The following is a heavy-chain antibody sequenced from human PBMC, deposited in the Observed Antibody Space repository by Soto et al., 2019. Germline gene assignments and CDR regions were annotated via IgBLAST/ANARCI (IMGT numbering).Heavy chain of an antibody. CDR2: IIPILDMT. J-gene: IGHJ4*02. V-gene: IGHV1-69*08. Sequence: QVQLAQSGAEEKKPGSSVKVSCKVSGGTFSRYTISWVRQAPGQGLEWIGRIIPILDMTNYAQKLQGRISITADKSTSTAYMELRSLTSKDTGVYYCTRDGAGEKDYWGQGTLVTVSS. CDR1: GGTFSRYT. D-gene: IGHD4-17*01. CDR3: TRDGAGEKDY.